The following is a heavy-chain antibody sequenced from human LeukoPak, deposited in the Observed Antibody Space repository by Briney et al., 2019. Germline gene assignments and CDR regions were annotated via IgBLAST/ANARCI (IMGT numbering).Heavy chain of an antibody. J-gene: IGHJ4*02. CDR2: IYSGGST. D-gene: IGHD7-27*01. CDR1: GFTFSSYW. Sequence: PGGSLRLSCAASGFTFSSYWMHWVRQAPGKGLEWVSVIYSGGSTYYADSVKGRFTISRDNSKNTLYLQMNSLRAEDTAVYYCAKEAVNWAPIDYWGQGTLVTVSS. V-gene: IGHV3-66*01. CDR3: AKEAVNWAPIDY.